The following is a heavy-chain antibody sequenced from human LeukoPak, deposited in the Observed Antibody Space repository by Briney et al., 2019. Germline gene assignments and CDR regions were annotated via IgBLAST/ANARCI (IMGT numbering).Heavy chain of an antibody. V-gene: IGHV4-59*01. D-gene: IGHD3-9*01. CDR3: ARVREDILTGYPYYFDY. CDR1: GGSISSYY. Sequence: SETLSLTCTVSGGSISSYYWSWIRQPPGKGLEWIGYIYYSGSTNYNPSLKSRVTISVDTSKNQFSLKLSSVTAADTAVYYCARVREDILTGYPYYFDYWGQGTLVTVSS. J-gene: IGHJ4*02. CDR2: IYYSGST.